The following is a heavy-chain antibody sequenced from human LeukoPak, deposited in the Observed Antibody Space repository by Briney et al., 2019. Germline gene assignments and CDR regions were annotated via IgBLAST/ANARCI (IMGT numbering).Heavy chain of an antibody. Sequence: SETLSLTCTVSGGSISSYCWNWVRQSPGKGLEWIGYIFTSGRTDYNPSLKSRVIMSVDTSKNQISVDLRFLTAADTAVYYCATSHDVKTAPYDLWGQGALVTVSP. D-gene: IGHD3-9*01. CDR3: ATSHDVKTAPYDL. CDR2: IFTSGRT. V-gene: IGHV4-4*09. J-gene: IGHJ5*02. CDR1: GGSISSYC.